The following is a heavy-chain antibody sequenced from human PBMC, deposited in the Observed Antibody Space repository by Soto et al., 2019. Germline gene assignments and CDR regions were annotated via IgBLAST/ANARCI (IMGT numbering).Heavy chain of an antibody. D-gene: IGHD6-19*01. J-gene: IGHJ4*02. V-gene: IGHV3-33*01. CDR3: ARVNGDGWGIFDS. Sequence: QVHLVESGGGVVQPGKSLRLSCAASGFTFAGYGMHWVRQAPGKGLEWVAVIWNDGNKKYYADSVKGRFTISRDNSQNTLYLQMDSRRVEDTAVYSCARVNGDGWGIFDSWGPGTLVTVSS. CDR1: GFTFAGYG. CDR2: IWNDGNKK.